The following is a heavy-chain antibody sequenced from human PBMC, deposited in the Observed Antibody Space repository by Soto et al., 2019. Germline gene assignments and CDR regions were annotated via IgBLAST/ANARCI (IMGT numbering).Heavy chain of an antibody. CDR1: GYTFTAYY. Sequence: QVQLVQSGAEVKEPGASVKVSCKASGYTFTAYYIHWVRQAPGQGLEWMGWINPNNGATSYAQKYQGRVTMTRDTSISTAYMEPSRLKSDDTAVHYCARLPPPGLYYYGMDVWGQGTTVTVSS. V-gene: IGHV1-2*02. CDR2: INPNNGAT. J-gene: IGHJ6*02. CDR3: ARLPPPGLYYYGMDV.